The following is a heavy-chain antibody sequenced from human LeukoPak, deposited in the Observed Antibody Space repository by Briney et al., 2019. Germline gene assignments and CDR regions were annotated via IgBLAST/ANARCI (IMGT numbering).Heavy chain of an antibody. CDR1: GGSIRSTTHY. D-gene: IGHD3-3*01. CDR3: ATMKAVRVNDFWSGYPDY. Sequence: SETLSLTCTVSGGSIRSTTHYWSWIRQPSGKGLEWMGYIYHSGTTNYNPSLRSRVTMSVDTSKNQFSLKLSSVTAADTAVYYCATMKAVRVNDFWSGYPDYWGQGTLVTVSS. V-gene: IGHV4-61*01. J-gene: IGHJ4*02. CDR2: IYHSGTT.